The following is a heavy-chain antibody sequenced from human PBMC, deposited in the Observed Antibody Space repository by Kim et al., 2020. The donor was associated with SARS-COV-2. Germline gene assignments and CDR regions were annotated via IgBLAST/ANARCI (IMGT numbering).Heavy chain of an antibody. J-gene: IGHJ6*02. D-gene: IGHD2-15*01. CDR2: IYTSGST. V-gene: IGHV4-61*02. Sequence: SETLSLTCTVSGGSISSGSYYWSWIRQPAGKGLEWIGRIYTSGSTNYNPSLQSRVTISVDTSKNQFSLKLSSVTAADTAVYYCASGVVVVAAPTAYYYYGMDVWGQGTTVTVSS. CDR1: GGSISSGSYY. CDR3: ASGVVVVAAPTAYYYYGMDV.